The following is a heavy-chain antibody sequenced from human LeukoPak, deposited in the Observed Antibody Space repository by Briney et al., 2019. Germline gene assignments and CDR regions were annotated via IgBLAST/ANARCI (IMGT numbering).Heavy chain of an antibody. CDR2: IDGSGSS. Sequence: SETLSLTCTVSGYSISSGYLWGWIRQPPGKGLEWIGSIDGSGSSYYNPSLKSRVTISVDTSRNQFSLKMTSVTAADTAVYYCARAYITMVRGVIISLGYWGQGTLVTVSS. CDR1: GYSISSGYL. CDR3: ARAYITMVRGVIISLGY. V-gene: IGHV4-38-2*02. D-gene: IGHD3-10*01. J-gene: IGHJ4*02.